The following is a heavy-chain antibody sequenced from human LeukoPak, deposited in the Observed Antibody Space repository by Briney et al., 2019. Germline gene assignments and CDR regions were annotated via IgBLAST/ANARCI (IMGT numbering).Heavy chain of an antibody. V-gene: IGHV3-21*01. CDR3: ARDRGAYCGGDCYLGFDY. J-gene: IGHJ4*01. Sequence: GGSLRLSCAASGFTFSSYTMSWVRQAPGRGLEWASSIAGSSGYISYADSVKGRFTISRDNAKKSLYLQMTSLTAEDTAVYYCARDRGAYCGGDCYLGFDYWGRGTLVTVSS. D-gene: IGHD2-21*02. CDR1: GFTFSSYT. CDR2: IAGSSGYI.